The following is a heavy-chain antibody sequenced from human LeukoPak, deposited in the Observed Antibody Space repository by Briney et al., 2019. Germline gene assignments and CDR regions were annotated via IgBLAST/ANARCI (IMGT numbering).Heavy chain of an antibody. J-gene: IGHJ4*02. CDR2: INPNSGGT. D-gene: IGHD6-19*01. CDR3: ARARWPVAGLDY. CDR1: GYTFTGYY. V-gene: IGHV1-2*02. Sequence: ASVKASCKASGYTFTGYYMHWVRQAPGQGLEWMGWINPNSGGTNYAQKFQGRVTMTRDTSISTAYMELSRLRSDDTAVYYCARARWPVAGLDYWGQGTLVTVSS.